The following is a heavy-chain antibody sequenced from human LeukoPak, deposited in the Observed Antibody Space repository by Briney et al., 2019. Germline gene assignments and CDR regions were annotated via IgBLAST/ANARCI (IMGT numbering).Heavy chain of an antibody. CDR2: ISGNSSTI. CDR3: TKKGIVVVVAARN. V-gene: IGHV3-48*01. CDR1: GFTFSSYC. Sequence: GGSLRLSCAASGFTFSSYCMTWVRQAPGKGLEWVSYISGNSSTIYYADSVKGRFTISRDNSKSMLYLQMDSLKAKDTAMYYCTKKGIVVVVAARNWGQGTLVTVSS. D-gene: IGHD2-15*01. J-gene: IGHJ4*02.